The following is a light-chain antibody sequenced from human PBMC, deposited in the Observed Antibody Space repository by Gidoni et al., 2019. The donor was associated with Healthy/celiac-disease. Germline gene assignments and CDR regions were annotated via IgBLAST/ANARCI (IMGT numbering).Light chain of an antibody. J-gene: IGKJ2*01. CDR2: GAS. Sequence: EIVMTQSPATLSVSPGERATLSCRASQSVSSNLAWYQQTPGQAPSLLIYGASTRATGIPARFSGSGSGTEFTLTISSLQSEDFAVYYCQQYNNWPPYTFXXXTKLEIK. CDR3: QQYNNWPPYT. CDR1: QSVSSN. V-gene: IGKV3-15*01.